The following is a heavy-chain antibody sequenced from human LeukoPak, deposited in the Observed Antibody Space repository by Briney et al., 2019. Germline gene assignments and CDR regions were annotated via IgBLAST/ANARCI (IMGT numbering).Heavy chain of an antibody. D-gene: IGHD3-16*02. J-gene: IGHJ6*03. V-gene: IGHV4-59*08. CDR1: GGSIGTYY. Sequence: SETLSLTCTVSGGSIGTYYRSWIRQSPGKGLEWIGYIYVTGTRYNPYLQSRVTISVDRSRNQFFLKMSSVTAAGTAGYYCARHIGGGIEDMDVCGKGTEVIVSS. CDR3: ARHIGGGIEDMDV. CDR2: IYVTGT.